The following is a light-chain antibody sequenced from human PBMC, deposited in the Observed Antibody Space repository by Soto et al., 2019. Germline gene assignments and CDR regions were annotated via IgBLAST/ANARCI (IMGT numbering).Light chain of an antibody. CDR3: AAWDDSLNGHV. J-gene: IGLJ3*02. Sequence: QSVLTQPPSASGTPGQRVTISCFGSSSNIGSKTVNWYQQLPGMAPTLLIYRNTQRPSGVPDRFSGSKSGTSASLAISGLQSEDEADYYCAAWDDSLNGHVFGGGTQLTVL. CDR1: SSNIGSKT. V-gene: IGLV1-44*01. CDR2: RNT.